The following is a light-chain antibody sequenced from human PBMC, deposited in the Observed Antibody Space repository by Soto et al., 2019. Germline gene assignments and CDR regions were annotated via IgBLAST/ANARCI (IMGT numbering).Light chain of an antibody. CDR1: KLGDKY. Sequence: SYELTQPPSVSVSPGQTASITCSGDKLGDKYACWYQQKPGQSPVLVIYQDSKRPSGIPERFSGSNSGNTATRTISGTQAMDEADYYCQAWDSSTVVFGGGTKVTVL. CDR3: QAWDSSTVV. V-gene: IGLV3-1*01. CDR2: QDS. J-gene: IGLJ2*01.